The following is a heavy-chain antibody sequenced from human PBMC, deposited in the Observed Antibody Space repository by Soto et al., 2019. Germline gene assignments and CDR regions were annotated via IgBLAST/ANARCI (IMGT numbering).Heavy chain of an antibody. CDR3: AVVPAATRFDP. CDR2: ISSSSSYT. Sequence: GGPLRLSCAASGFTFSDYYMSWIRQAPGKGLEWVSYISSSSSYTNYADSVKGRFTISRDNAKNSLYLQMNSLRAEDTAVYYCAVVPAATRFDPWGQGTLVTVSS. CDR1: GFTFSDYY. J-gene: IGHJ5*02. D-gene: IGHD2-2*01. V-gene: IGHV3-11*06.